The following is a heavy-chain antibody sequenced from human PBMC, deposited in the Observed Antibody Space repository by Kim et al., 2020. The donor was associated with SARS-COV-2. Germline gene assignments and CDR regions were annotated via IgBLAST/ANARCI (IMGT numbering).Heavy chain of an antibody. D-gene: IGHD1-26*01. CDR2: ISSSSSYT. CDR3: ARSGGSYRRADNWFDH. CDR1: GFTFSDYY. V-gene: IGHV3-11*06. Sequence: GGSLRLSCAASGFTFSDYYMNWIRQAPGKGLEWVSYISSSSSYTNYVDSVKGRFTISRDNAKNSLYLQMNSLRAEDTAVYYCARSGGSYRRADNWFDHWGQGTLVTVSS. J-gene: IGHJ5*02.